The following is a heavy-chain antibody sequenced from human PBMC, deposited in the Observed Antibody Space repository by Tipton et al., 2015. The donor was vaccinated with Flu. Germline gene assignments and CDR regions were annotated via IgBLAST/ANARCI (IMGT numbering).Heavy chain of an antibody. CDR2: IYYSGST. J-gene: IGHJ4*02. Sequence: TLSLTCTVSGGSISSGGYYWSWIRQHPGKGLEWIGYIYYSGSTYYNPSLKSRVTISVDTSKNQFSLKLSSVTAADTAVYYCASVNHYYGSGSYYTLDYWGQGTLVTVSS. D-gene: IGHD3-10*01. CDR1: GGSISSGGYY. V-gene: IGHV4-31*03. CDR3: ASVNHYYGSGSYYTLDY.